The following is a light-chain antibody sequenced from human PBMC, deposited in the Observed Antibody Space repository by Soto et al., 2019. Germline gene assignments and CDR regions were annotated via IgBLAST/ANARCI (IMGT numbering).Light chain of an antibody. Sequence: QSVLTQPPSASGTPGQRVTISCSGSSSNIGSNYVYWYQQLPGTAPELLIYSNNQRPSGVPDRFSGSKSGTSASLAISGLRSEDEADYYCAAWDDSLSGYVVFGGGTKVTVL. V-gene: IGLV1-47*02. J-gene: IGLJ2*01. CDR2: SNN. CDR1: SSNIGSNY. CDR3: AAWDDSLSGYVV.